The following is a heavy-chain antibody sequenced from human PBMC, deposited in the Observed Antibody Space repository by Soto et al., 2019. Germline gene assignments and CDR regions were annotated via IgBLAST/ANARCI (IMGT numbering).Heavy chain of an antibody. V-gene: IGHV1-69*13. D-gene: IGHD2-2*01. CDR3: ARAHLDIVLVPAAPDAFDI. CDR2: IIPIFGTA. CDR1: GGTFSSYA. J-gene: IGHJ3*02. Sequence: SVKVSCKASGGTFSSYAISWVRQAPGQGLEWMGGIIPIFGTANYAQKFQGRVTITADESTSTAYMELSSLRSEDTAVYYCARAHLDIVLVPAAPDAFDIWGQGTMVTVSS.